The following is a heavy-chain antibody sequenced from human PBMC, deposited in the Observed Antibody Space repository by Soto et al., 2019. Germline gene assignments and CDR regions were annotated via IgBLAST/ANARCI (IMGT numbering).Heavy chain of an antibody. CDR1: GFTFSNYW. CDR2: ISGSGGST. J-gene: IGHJ4*02. Sequence: GGSLRLSCTASGFTFSNYWMNWIRQAPVKGLEWVSAISGSGGSTYYADSVKGRFTISRDNSKNTLYLQMNSLRAEDTAVYYCARRGSGSYYDYWGQGTLVTVSS. D-gene: IGHD1-26*01. CDR3: ARRGSGSYYDY. V-gene: IGHV3-23*01.